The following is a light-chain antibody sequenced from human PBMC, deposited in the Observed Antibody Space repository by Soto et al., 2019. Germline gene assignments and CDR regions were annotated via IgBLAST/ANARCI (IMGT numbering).Light chain of an antibody. J-gene: IGKJ1*01. CDR1: QDISNY. CDR3: QQYIDWPPGT. CDR2: DAS. V-gene: IGKV1-33*01. Sequence: DIQMTQSPSSLSASVGDRVTITCQASQDISNYLNWYQQKPGKAPKLLIYDASNLETGVPSRFSGSGSGTDFTFTISSLQSEDFAVYYCQQYIDWPPGTFGQGTAVEIK.